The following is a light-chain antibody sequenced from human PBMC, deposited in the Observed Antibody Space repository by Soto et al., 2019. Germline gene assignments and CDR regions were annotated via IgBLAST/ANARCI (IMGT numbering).Light chain of an antibody. CDR1: ESVTTN. CDR3: QQYNNWPLTWT. J-gene: IGKJ5*01. Sequence: EVVMTQSPASLSVSPGERATLSCRASESVTTNLAWYQQKPGQAPRLLIYGASNRATGVPARFSGSRSGTEFTLTISSLQSADFAVYYCQQYNNWPLTWTFGQGTRLEIK. V-gene: IGKV3-15*01. CDR2: GAS.